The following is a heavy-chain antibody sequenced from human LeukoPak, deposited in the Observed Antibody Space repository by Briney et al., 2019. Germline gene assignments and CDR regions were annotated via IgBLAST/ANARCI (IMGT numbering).Heavy chain of an antibody. V-gene: IGHV1-69*13. D-gene: IGHD3-22*01. CDR3: ARNLYYYDSSGYLTAYYFDY. CDR2: IIPIFGTA. J-gene: IGHJ4*02. Sequence: AASVKVSCKASGGTFSSYAISWVRQAPGQGLEWMGGIIPIFGTANYAQKFQGRVTITADESTSTAYMELSSLRSEDTAVYYCARNLYYYDSSGYLTAYYFDYWGQGTLVTVSS. CDR1: GGTFSSYA.